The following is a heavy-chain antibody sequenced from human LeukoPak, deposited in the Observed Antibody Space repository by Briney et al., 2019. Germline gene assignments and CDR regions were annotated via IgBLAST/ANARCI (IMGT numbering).Heavy chain of an antibody. J-gene: IGHJ4*02. CDR1: GFTFSSYA. D-gene: IGHD3-22*01. CDR3: VKDLSYESSGSFFDY. V-gene: IGHV3-43*01. CDR2: ISWDCTT. Sequence: GGSLRLSCAASGFTFSSYAMSWVRQAPGKTLEWVSLISWDCTTYYADSVKGRFTISRGNSKDSLYLQMDTLRSEDTAFYYCVKDLSYESSGSFFDYWGQGTLVTVS.